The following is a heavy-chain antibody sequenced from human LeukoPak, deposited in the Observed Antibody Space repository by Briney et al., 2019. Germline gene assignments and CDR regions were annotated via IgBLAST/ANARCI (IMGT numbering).Heavy chain of an antibody. J-gene: IGHJ4*02. Sequence: PGGSLRLSCAASGFAFSGNWMHWVRQTPGKGLVWVSRINSGGSGTSYAASVEGRFTISRDSVRNTLYLQMDTLRAEDTAVYYCATSLGPLTEYWGQGTLVTVSS. CDR1: GFAFSGNW. V-gene: IGHV3-74*01. CDR2: INSGGSGT. CDR3: ATSLGPLTEY. D-gene: IGHD7-27*01.